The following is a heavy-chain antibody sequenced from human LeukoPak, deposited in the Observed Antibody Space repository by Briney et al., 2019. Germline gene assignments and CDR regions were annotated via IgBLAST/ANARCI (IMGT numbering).Heavy chain of an antibody. V-gene: IGHV4-61*01. D-gene: IGHD2-2*01. CDR3: ARTYCSSTSCFTGADWFDP. CDR2: IYYSGST. J-gene: IGHJ5*02. CDR1: GYSISSGYY. Sequence: ETLSLTCTVSGYSISSGYYWGWIRQPPGKGLEWIGYIYYSGSTNYNPSLKSRVTISVDTSKNQFSLKLSSVTAADTAVYYCARTYCSSTSCFTGADWFDPWGQGTLVTVSS.